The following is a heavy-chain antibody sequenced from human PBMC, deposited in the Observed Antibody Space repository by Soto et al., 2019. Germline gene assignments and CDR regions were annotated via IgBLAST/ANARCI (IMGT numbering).Heavy chain of an antibody. J-gene: IGHJ6*02. V-gene: IGHV1-8*01. D-gene: IGHD5-18*01. CDR1: GYTFTSYD. CDR3: ARGRIKLGFSVYGMDV. CDR2: MNPNSGNT. Sequence: ASVKVSCKASGYTFTSYDINWVRQATGQGLEWMGWMNPNSGNTGYAQKFQGRVTMTRNTSISTAYMELSSLRSGDTAVYYCARGRIKLGFSVYGMDVWGQGTTLTVSS.